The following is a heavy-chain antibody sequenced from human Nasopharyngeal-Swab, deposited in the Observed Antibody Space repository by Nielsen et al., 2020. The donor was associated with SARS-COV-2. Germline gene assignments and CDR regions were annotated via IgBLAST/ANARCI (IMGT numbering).Heavy chain of an antibody. CDR3: ARPKVGYSYGLGDYYYYGMDV. D-gene: IGHD5-18*01. CDR2: ISSSGSTI. CDR1: GFTFSDYY. V-gene: IGHV3-11*04. J-gene: IGHJ6*02. Sequence: GESLKISCAASGFTFSDYYMSWIRQAPGKGLGWVSYISSSGSTIYYADSVKGRFTISRDNAKNSLYLQMNSLRAEDTAVYYCARPKVGYSYGLGDYYYYGMDVWGQGTTVTVSS.